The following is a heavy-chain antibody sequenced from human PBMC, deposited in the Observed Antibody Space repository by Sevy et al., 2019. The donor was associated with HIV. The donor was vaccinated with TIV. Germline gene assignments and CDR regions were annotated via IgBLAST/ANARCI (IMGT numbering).Heavy chain of an antibody. V-gene: IGHV3-30-3*01. CDR2: ISYDGSNK. CDR3: ARDSFRVGATRGPDAFDI. D-gene: IGHD1-26*01. J-gene: IGHJ3*02. CDR1: GFTFSSYA. Sequence: GGSLRLSCAASGFTFSSYAMHWVRQAPGKGLEWVAVISYDGSNKYYADSVKVRFTISRDNSKNTLYLQMNSLRAEDTAVYYCARDSFRVGATRGPDAFDIWGQGTMVTVSS.